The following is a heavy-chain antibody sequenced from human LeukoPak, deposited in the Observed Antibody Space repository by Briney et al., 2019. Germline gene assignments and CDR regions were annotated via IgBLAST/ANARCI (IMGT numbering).Heavy chain of an antibody. Sequence: ASVKVSCKASGYTFTGYYMHWVRQAPGQGLEWMGWINPNSGGTNYAQKFQGRVTMTRDTSISTAYLALSRLRSDDTAVYYCARPYSPGYYYDSSGYCHVPHPLYWGQGTLVTVSS. CDR2: INPNSGGT. CDR3: ARPYSPGYYYDSSGYCHVPHPLY. J-gene: IGHJ4*02. D-gene: IGHD3-22*01. V-gene: IGHV1-2*02. CDR1: GYTFTGYY.